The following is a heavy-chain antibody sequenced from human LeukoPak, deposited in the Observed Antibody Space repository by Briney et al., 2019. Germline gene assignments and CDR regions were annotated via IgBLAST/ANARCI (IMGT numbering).Heavy chain of an antibody. V-gene: IGHV1-69*13. Sequence: SVKVSCKASGYTFTGYYMHWVRQAPGQGLEWMGGIIPIFGTANYAQKFQGRVTITADESTSTAYMELSSLRSEDTAVYYCARGYCSGGSCYGWFDPWGQGTLVTVSS. D-gene: IGHD2-15*01. J-gene: IGHJ5*02. CDR2: IIPIFGTA. CDR1: GYTFTGYY. CDR3: ARGYCSGGSCYGWFDP.